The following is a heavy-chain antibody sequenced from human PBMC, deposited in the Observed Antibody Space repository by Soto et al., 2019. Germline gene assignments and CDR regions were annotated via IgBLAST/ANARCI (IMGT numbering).Heavy chain of an antibody. CDR1: GFTFSSYA. Sequence: GSLRLSCAASGFTFSSYAMSWVRQAPGKGLEWVSAISGSGGSTYYADSVKGRFTISRDNSKNTLYLQMNSLRAEDTAVYYCAKAAYYDPPHTPDAFDIWGQGTMVTVSS. V-gene: IGHV3-23*01. CDR3: AKAAYYDPPHTPDAFDI. J-gene: IGHJ3*02. D-gene: IGHD3-22*01. CDR2: ISGSGGST.